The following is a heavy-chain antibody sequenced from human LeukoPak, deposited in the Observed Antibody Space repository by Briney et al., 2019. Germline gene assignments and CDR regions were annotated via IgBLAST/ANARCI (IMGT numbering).Heavy chain of an antibody. CDR2: INPSGGST. CDR1: GYTFTSYY. CDR3: ARKARGTIFGVVRAATYYYYMDV. Sequence: ASVKVSCKASGYTFTSYYMHWVRQAPGQGLEWMGIINPSGGSTSYAQKFQGRVTMTRDTSTSTVYMELSSLRSEDTAVYYCARKARGTIFGVVRAATYYYYMDVWGKGTTVTVSS. V-gene: IGHV1-46*01. D-gene: IGHD3-3*01. J-gene: IGHJ6*03.